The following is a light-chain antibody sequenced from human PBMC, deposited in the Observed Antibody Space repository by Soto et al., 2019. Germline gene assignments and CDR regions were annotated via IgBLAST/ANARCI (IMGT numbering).Light chain of an antibody. J-gene: IGKJ4*01. CDR3: QKYNSAPLT. CDR2: GAF. V-gene: IGKV3-15*01. CDR1: QSITEK. Sequence: IVMTQSPDTLSVSPGERATLSCRASQSITEKVVWYQQKSGQAPRLLIYGAFTRAAGVPARFSGSGSGTDFTLTISSLQPEDVATYYCQKYNSAPLTFGGGTKVDIK.